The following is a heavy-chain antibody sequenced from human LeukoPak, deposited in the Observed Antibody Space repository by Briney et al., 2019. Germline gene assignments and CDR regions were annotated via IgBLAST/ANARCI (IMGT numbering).Heavy chain of an antibody. J-gene: IGHJ3*02. Sequence: GGSLRLSCAASGVTFSRYAMSWVRQAPGKGLEWVSAISESGTGTYYADSVKGRFTISRDNSKNTLSLQMNSLRAEDTAVYYCARGGIKDAFDIWGQGTMVTVSS. CDR1: GVTFSRYA. D-gene: IGHD3-10*01. V-gene: IGHV3-23*01. CDR3: ARGGIKDAFDI. CDR2: ISESGTGT.